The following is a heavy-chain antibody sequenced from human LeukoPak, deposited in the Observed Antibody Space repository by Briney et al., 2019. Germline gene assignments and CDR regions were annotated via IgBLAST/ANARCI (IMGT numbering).Heavy chain of an antibody. D-gene: IGHD4-17*01. J-gene: IGHJ2*01. CDR3: ARDPMTTVTTGWYFDL. CDR1: GGSFSGYY. CDR2: INHSGST. Sequence: SETLSLTCAVYGGSFSGYYWSWIRQPPGKGLEWIGEINHSGSTSYNPSLKSRVTISVDTSKNQFSLKLSSVTAADTAVYYCARDPMTTVTTGWYFDLWGRGTLVTVSS. V-gene: IGHV4-34*01.